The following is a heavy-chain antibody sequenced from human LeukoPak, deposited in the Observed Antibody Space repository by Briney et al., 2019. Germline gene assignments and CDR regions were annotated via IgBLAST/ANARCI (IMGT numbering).Heavy chain of an antibody. CDR3: AKEGGSNNYYYYYMDV. D-gene: IGHD1-26*01. J-gene: IGHJ6*03. CDR2: IRYDGSNK. Sequence: GGSLRLSCATSGFTFSSYVMHWVRQAPGKGLEWVAFIRYDGSNKYYADSVKGRFTISRDNSRNTLYLQMNSLRAEDTAVYYCAKEGGSNNYYYYYMDVWGRGTTVTVSS. V-gene: IGHV3-30*02. CDR1: GFTFSSYV.